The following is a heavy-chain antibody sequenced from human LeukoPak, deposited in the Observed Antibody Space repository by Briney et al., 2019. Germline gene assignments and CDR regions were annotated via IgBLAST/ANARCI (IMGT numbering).Heavy chain of an antibody. CDR1: GSSFTSYW. J-gene: IGHJ4*02. V-gene: IGHV5-51*01. D-gene: IGHD5-18*01. CDR3: ARYSSRYY. Sequence: GESLQISSKGSGSSFTSYWIGWGRRLPGKGVVWLRIIYPGDPDTRHSPCSQAQVTISGDKSISTAYPQWSSLKASDPAIYYCARYSSRYYWGQGTLVTVSS. CDR2: IYPGDPDT.